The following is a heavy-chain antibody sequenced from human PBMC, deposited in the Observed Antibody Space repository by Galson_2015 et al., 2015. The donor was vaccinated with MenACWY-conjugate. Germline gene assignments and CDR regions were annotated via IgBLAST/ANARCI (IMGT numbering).Heavy chain of an antibody. CDR3: AGVLGATGQGR. Sequence: SLRLSCAASGFTFGDYAMSWVRQAPGKGLEWVSAISASGGGTYYADSVKGRFTIFRDNSKNTLFLQVNSLRADDTAVYYCAGVLGATGQGRWGQGTLVTVSS. CDR1: GFTFGDYA. V-gene: IGHV3-23*01. J-gene: IGHJ4*02. CDR2: ISASGGGT. D-gene: IGHD1-26*01.